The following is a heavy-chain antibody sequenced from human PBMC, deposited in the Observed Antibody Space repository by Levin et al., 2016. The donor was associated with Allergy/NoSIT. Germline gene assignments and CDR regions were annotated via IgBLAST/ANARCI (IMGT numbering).Heavy chain of an antibody. CDR3: ARDWGRRLGYFDY. J-gene: IGHJ4*02. Sequence: SETLSLTCTVSGGSISSYYWNWVRQPPGKGLEWIASVHYSGSTYYNPSLKSRVTISVDTSNNQFSLKLTSVTAADTALYYCARDWGRRLGYFDYWGQGILVTVSS. CDR1: GGSISSYY. D-gene: IGHD3-16*01. V-gene: IGHV4-59*01. CDR2: VHYSGST.